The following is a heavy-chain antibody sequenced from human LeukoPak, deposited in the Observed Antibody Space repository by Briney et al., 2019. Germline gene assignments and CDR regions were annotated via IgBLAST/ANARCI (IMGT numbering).Heavy chain of an antibody. CDR3: ARDFSAAGAFDY. CDR1: ISSYY. V-gene: IGHV4-59*01. CDR2: IYYSGST. J-gene: IGHJ4*02. D-gene: IGHD6-13*01. Sequence: ISSYYWSWIRQPPGKGLEWIGYIYYSGSTNYNPSLKSRVTISVDTSKNQFSLKLSSVTAADTAVYYCARDFSAAGAFDYWGQGTLVTVSS.